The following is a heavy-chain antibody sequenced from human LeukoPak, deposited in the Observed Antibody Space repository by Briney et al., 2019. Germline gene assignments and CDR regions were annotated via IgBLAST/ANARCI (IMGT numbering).Heavy chain of an antibody. J-gene: IGHJ4*02. CDR1: GYTFTSYG. CDR3: ARAGNYYDSSGYYYPFDY. Sequence: ASVKVSCKASGYTFTSYGISWVRQAPGQGLDWMGWINAYNGNTNYAQKLQGRVTMTNDTSTSTAYMELRRLSSEDPAVYYCARAGNYYDSSGYYYPFDYWGQGTLVTVSS. CDR2: INAYNGNT. V-gene: IGHV1-18*01. D-gene: IGHD3-22*01.